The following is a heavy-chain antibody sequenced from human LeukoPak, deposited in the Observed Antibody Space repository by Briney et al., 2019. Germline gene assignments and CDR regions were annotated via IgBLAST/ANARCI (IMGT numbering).Heavy chain of an antibody. D-gene: IGHD6-19*01. CDR1: GFTFSSYA. J-gene: IGHJ3*02. CDR2: ISSNGGST. CDR3: ARGAGSSGWLDAFDI. V-gene: IGHV3-64*01. Sequence: GGSLRLSCAASGFTFSSYAMHWVRQAPGKGLEYVSAISSNGGSTYYANSVKGRFTISRDNSKNTLYLQMGSLRAEDMAVYYCARGAGSSGWLDAFDIWGQGTMVTVSS.